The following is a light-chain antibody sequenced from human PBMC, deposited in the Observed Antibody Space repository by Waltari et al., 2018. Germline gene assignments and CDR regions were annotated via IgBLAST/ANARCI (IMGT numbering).Light chain of an antibody. V-gene: IGKV3-11*01. CDR2: DAS. CDR3: QQRSNWPLT. Sequence: SNRASQGVSSYLAVYHQKPGQAAMLLIYDASNRATGIPARFSGSGSETDFTLTISSLEPGDFAVYYCQQRSNWPLTFGGGTEVEIK. CDR1: QGVSSY. J-gene: IGKJ4*01.